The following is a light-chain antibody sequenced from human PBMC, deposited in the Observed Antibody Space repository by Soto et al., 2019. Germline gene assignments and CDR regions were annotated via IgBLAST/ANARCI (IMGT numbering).Light chain of an antibody. Sequence: DIQLTQSPSSLSASVGDRVTITCRASQAISSYLAWYQQKPGKVPELLIYATSTLQSGAPSRFSGSGSGTYFTLTISSLQPEDVASYYCHKYNHAPTFGGGTQVEIK. CDR1: QAISSY. CDR2: ATS. V-gene: IGKV1-27*01. CDR3: HKYNHAPT. J-gene: IGKJ4*01.